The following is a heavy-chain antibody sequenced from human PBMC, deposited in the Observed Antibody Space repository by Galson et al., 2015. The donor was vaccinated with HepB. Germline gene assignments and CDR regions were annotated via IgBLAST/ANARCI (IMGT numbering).Heavy chain of an antibody. D-gene: IGHD3-10*01. Sequence: QSGAEVKKPGESLKISCKGSGYSFTTYWIGWVRQMPGKGLDWMGIIYPGDSATRYSPSFQGQVTLSADRSISTAYLQWSSLKASDTAMYFCARLSYSGSGSYYSALNAMDVWGQGTTVTVSS. CDR1: GYSFTTYW. V-gene: IGHV5-51*03. CDR2: IYPGDSAT. J-gene: IGHJ6*02. CDR3: ARLSYSGSGSYYSALNAMDV.